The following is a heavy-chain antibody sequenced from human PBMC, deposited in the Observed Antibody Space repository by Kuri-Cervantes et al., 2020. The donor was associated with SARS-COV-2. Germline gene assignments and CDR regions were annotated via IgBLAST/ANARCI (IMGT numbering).Heavy chain of an antibody. Sequence: GESLKISCAASGFTFGSYSMNWVRQAPGKGLEWVSYISSSSSTIYYADSVKGRFTISRDNAKNSLYLQMNSLRAEDTAVYYCARDRPPLYDNEIVDVWGQGTTVTVSS. J-gene: IGHJ6*02. D-gene: IGHD3-9*01. CDR3: ARDRPPLYDNEIVDV. CDR2: ISSSSSTI. V-gene: IGHV3-48*01. CDR1: GFTFGSYS.